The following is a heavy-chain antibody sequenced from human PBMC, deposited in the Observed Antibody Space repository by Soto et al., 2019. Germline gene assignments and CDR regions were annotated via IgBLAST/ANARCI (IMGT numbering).Heavy chain of an antibody. V-gene: IGHV1-3*05. CDR1: GYTFTSYA. CDR3: ARSSGYYLIDDY. D-gene: IGHD3-22*01. CDR2: INAGNGNT. J-gene: IGHJ4*02. Sequence: QVQLVQSGAEEKKPGASVKVSCKASGYTFTSYAMHWVRQAPGQRLEWMGWINAGNGNTKYSQKFQGRVTITRDTSASTAYMERSSLRSEDTAVYYCARSSGYYLIDDYWGQGPLVTVSS.